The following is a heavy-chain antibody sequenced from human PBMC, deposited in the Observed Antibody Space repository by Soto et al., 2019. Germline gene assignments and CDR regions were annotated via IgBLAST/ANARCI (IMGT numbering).Heavy chain of an antibody. D-gene: IGHD1-26*01. CDR3: AKDRVSGSYYDYYYYGMDV. V-gene: IGHV3-23*01. CDR1: GFTFSNAW. J-gene: IGHJ6*02. Sequence: PGGSLRLSCAASGFTFSNAWMSWVRQAPGKGLEWVSAISGSGGSTYYADSMKGRFTISRDNSKNTMYLQMNSLRAEDTAVYYCAKDRVSGSYYDYYYYGMDVWGQGTTVT. CDR2: ISGSGGST.